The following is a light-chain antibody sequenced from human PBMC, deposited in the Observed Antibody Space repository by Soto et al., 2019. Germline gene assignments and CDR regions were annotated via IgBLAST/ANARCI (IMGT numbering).Light chain of an antibody. CDR3: QQYDNLPCVT. CDR2: DAS. V-gene: IGKV1-33*01. J-gene: IGKJ3*01. Sequence: DIQMTQSPSSLSASVGDRVTITCQASQDISNYLNWYQQKPGKAPKLLIYDASNLETGVPSRFSGSGSGTDFTFTISSLQPEDIATYYCQQYDNLPCVTFGPGTKVDIK. CDR1: QDISNY.